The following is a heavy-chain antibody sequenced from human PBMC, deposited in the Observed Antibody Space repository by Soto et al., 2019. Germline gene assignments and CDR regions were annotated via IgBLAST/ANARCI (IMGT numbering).Heavy chain of an antibody. J-gene: IGHJ4*02. Sequence: EVQLLESGGDLVQPGGSLRLSCAASGFTCSAYAMTWVRQAPEKGLEWGSAVTKSGNTNYGDSVKGRFTISKDNSKNILDLQMNLLRADDKAAHYCAQRRTYHGDAFSVDNWGQGTLVTVSS. CDR3: AQRRTYHGDAFSVDN. CDR2: VTKSGNT. D-gene: IGHD3-3*02. V-gene: IGHV3-23*01. CDR1: GFTCSAYA.